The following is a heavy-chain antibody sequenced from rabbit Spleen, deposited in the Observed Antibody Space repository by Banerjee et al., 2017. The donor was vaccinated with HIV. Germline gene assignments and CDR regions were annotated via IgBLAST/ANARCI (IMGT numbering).Heavy chain of an antibody. J-gene: IGHJ4*01. D-gene: IGHD7-1*01. V-gene: IGHV1S45*01. Sequence: QEQLEESGGDLVKPEGSLTLTCKASGFIFSSGYWMCWGRQAPGKGLEWIGCIGSGATGNTYYASWAKGRFTISKTSSATLTLQMTSLTAADTATYFCARLFAYAGYAAFGYATLDYFNLWGPGTLVTVS. CDR2: IGSGATGNT. CDR3: ARLFAYAGYAAFGYATLDYFNL. CDR1: GFIFSSGYW.